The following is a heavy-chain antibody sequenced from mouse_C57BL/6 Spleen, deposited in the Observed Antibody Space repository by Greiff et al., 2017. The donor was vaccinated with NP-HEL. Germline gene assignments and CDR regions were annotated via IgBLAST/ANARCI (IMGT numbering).Heavy chain of an antibody. J-gene: IGHJ3*01. D-gene: IGHD2-5*01. CDR1: GYTFTSYW. V-gene: IGHV1-69*01. CDR2: IDPSDSYP. CDR3: ARRAYSNPAWFAY. Sequence: VKLQQPGAELVMPGASVKLSCKASGYTFTSYWMHWVKQRPGQGLEWIGEIDPSDSYPNYNQKFKGKSTLTVDKSSSTAYMQLSSLTSEDSAVYYCARRAYSNPAWFAYWGQGTLVTVSA.